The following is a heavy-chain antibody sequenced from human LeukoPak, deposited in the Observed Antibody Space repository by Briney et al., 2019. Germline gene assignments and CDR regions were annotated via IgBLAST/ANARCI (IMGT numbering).Heavy chain of an antibody. CDR1: GFIFDDYA. CDR2: ISRNNDKI. V-gene: IGHV3-9*01. Sequence: GGSLRLSCAASGFIFDDYAMHWVRQAPGKGLEWVSGISRNNDKIDYADSVKGRFTISRDNSKNTLYLQMNSLRAEDTALYYCAKVAGSSGWYGGNPFDIWGQGTMVTVSS. J-gene: IGHJ3*02. CDR3: AKVAGSSGWYGGNPFDI. D-gene: IGHD6-19*01.